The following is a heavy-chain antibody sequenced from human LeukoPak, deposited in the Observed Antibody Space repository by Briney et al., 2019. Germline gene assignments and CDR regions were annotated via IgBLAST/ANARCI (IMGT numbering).Heavy chain of an antibody. V-gene: IGHV4-59*01. CDR3: ARSPDYSNYQGDWFDP. CDR1: GGSISSYY. J-gene: IGHJ5*02. Sequence: SETLSLTCTVSGGSISSYYWSWIRQPPGKGLEWIGYIYYSGSTNYNPSLKSRVTISVDTSKIQFSLKLSSVTAADTAVYYCARSPDYSNYQGDWFDPWGQGTLVTVSS. D-gene: IGHD4-11*01. CDR2: IYYSGST.